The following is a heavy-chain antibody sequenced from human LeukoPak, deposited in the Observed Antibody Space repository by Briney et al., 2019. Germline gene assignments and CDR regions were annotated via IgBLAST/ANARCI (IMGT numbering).Heavy chain of an antibody. D-gene: IGHD3-10*01. Sequence: PSETLSLTCTVSGGSISSGDYYWSWIRQPPGKGLEWIGYIYYSGSTYYNPSLKSRVTISVDTSKNQFSLKLSSVTAADTAVYYCARKYREITMVRGFDYWGQGTLVTVSS. V-gene: IGHV4-30-4*01. J-gene: IGHJ4*02. CDR1: GGSISSGDYY. CDR2: IYYSGST. CDR3: ARKYREITMVRGFDY.